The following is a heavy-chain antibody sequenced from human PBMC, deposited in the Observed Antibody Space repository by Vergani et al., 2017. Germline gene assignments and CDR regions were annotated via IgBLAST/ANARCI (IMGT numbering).Heavy chain of an antibody. Sequence: QVQLQESGPGLVKPSQTLSLTCTGSGVSFSTGGQSWTWLRQSAGKGLEWIGRNYTSGATNYNPSLRSRAIMAVDASKKQFSLKLTAVTAADTAVYYCARDSGEYDKDALDVWGQGTKVTVTS. CDR3: ARDSGEYDKDALDV. CDR2: NYTSGAT. J-gene: IGHJ3*01. CDR1: GVSFSTGGQS. D-gene: IGHD2-15*01. V-gene: IGHV4-61*02.